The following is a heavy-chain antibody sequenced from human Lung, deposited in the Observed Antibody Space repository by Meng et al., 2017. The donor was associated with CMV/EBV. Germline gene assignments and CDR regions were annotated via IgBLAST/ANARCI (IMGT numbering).Heavy chain of an antibody. J-gene: IGHJ4*02. Sequence: SETLSLXCTVSGGSINSGDYYWSWIRQPPGKGLECMGYTYYSGATYSSPSLRGRLTISIDTSRNQFSLKLYSVTAADTAVYYCVRDNGVNGTTDYWRQGTLVTVSS. D-gene: IGHD1/OR15-1a*01. CDR3: VRDNGVNGTTDY. V-gene: IGHV4-30-4*08. CDR2: TYYSGAT. CDR1: GGSINSGDYY.